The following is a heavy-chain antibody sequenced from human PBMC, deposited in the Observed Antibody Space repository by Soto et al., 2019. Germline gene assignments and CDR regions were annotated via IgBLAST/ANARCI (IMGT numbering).Heavy chain of an antibody. CDR1: GFTFISYA. Sequence: VQLLESGGGLVQPGGSLRLSCAASGFTFISYAMSWVRQAPGKGLEWVSVISGSGRNTDYADSVKGRFTISRDTSKKTLYLEMNSLRAEDKAVYYCVKEGSYYQSSGYFFDHWGQGTLVTVSS. CDR2: ISGSGRNT. V-gene: IGHV3-23*01. D-gene: IGHD3-22*01. J-gene: IGHJ4*02. CDR3: VKEGSYYQSSGYFFDH.